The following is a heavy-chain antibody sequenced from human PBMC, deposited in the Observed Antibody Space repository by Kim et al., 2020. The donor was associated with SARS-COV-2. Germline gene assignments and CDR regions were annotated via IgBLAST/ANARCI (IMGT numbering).Heavy chain of an antibody. CDR3: AGESSLVASGIGFNALTT. V-gene: IGHV1-69*11. CDR1: GDPVSSDG. J-gene: IGHJ3*01. D-gene: IGHD4-17*01. CDR2: IIPFRATT. Sequence: SVKVSCKASGDPVSSDGFSWVRQAPGQGLEWMGRIIPFRATTSYAQNFQGRVTLTVDSSTRTAYMELSGLRSEDTAVYYCAGESSLVASGIGFNALTTWGQGTVVTVSS.